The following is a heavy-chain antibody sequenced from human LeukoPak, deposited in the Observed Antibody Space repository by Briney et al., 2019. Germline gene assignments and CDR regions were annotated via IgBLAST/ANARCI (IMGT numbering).Heavy chain of an antibody. CDR3: ATFGKGFDY. V-gene: IGHV4-30-2*01. CDR1: GGSISSGGYS. D-gene: IGHD2/OR15-2a*01. CDR2: IYHSGST. J-gene: IGHJ4*02. Sequence: SETLSLTCAVSGGSISSGGYSWSWIRQPPGKGLEWIGYIYHSGSTYYNPSLKSRVTISVDRSKNQFSLKLSSVTAADTAVYYCATFGKGFDYWGQGTLVTGSS.